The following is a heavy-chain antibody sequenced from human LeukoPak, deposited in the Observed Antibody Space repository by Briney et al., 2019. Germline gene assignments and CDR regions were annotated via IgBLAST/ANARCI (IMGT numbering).Heavy chain of an antibody. Sequence: GGSLRLSCAASGFTFSSYWMSWVRQAPGKGLVWVSRINGDGTGTSYADSVKGRFTISRDNAKNTLYLQMNSLGAEDTAVYYCAEGASPGAFDYWGQGTLVTVSS. V-gene: IGHV3-74*01. CDR3: AEGASPGAFDY. J-gene: IGHJ4*02. CDR2: INGDGTGT. D-gene: IGHD3-10*01. CDR1: GFTFSSYW.